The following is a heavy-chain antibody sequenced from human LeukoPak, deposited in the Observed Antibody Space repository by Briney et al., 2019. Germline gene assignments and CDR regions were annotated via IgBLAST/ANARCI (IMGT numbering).Heavy chain of an antibody. Sequence: GASVNVSCKASGYTFTIYDINWVRQATGQGLEWMGWMNPNSGNTGYAQKFQGRVTMTRNTSISTAYMELSSLRSEDTAVYYCARAGSITIFGVVIRDNYYYYYGMDVWGQGTTVTVSS. V-gene: IGHV1-8*01. CDR3: ARAGSITIFGVVIRDNYYYYYGMDV. D-gene: IGHD3-3*01. J-gene: IGHJ6*02. CDR2: MNPNSGNT. CDR1: GYTFTIYD.